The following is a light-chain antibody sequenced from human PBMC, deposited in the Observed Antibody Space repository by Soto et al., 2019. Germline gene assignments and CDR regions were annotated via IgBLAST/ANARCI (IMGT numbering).Light chain of an antibody. V-gene: IGKV3-20*01. CDR3: HQVNSYPLT. CDR2: GAS. J-gene: IGKJ4*01. Sequence: EIVLTQSPRTLSLSPGERATLSCRASQSVSSSYIGWYLQKPGQAPRLLIYGASNRATGIPDRFSGSVSGTDFTLTISSLQPEDFATYYCHQVNSYPLTFGGGTKVDIK. CDR1: QSVSSSY.